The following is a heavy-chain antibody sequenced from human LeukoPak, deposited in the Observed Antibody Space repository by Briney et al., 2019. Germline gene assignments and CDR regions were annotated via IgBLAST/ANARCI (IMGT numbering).Heavy chain of an antibody. Sequence: SETLSLTCTVSGGSFSSSSYYWGWIRQPPGKGLEWIGEINHSGSTNYNPSLKSRVTISVDTSKNQFSLKLSSVTAADTAVYYCARLRSGPRRYCSSTSCYPLYYYYYMDVWGKGTTVTVSS. J-gene: IGHJ6*03. V-gene: IGHV4-39*07. CDR3: ARLRSGPRRYCSSTSCYPLYYYYYMDV. CDR2: INHSGST. D-gene: IGHD2-2*01. CDR1: GGSFSSSSYY.